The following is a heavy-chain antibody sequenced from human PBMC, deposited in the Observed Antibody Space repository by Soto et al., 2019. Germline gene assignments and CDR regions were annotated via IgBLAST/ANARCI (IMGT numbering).Heavy chain of an antibody. D-gene: IGHD4-17*01. CDR2: ISYHGINT. CDR3: AKYAPYGEHGDGLDP. CDR1: GFTFSSYG. Sequence: QAQLVESGGGVVQPGTSLRLSCAASGFTFSSYGMHWVRQAPGKGPEWVAVISYHGINTYYADSVKGRVTISRDNSKNTVYLQMNSRRPEDTAVYYCAKYAPYGEHGDGLDPWGQGTLVTVSS. V-gene: IGHV3-30*18. J-gene: IGHJ5*02.